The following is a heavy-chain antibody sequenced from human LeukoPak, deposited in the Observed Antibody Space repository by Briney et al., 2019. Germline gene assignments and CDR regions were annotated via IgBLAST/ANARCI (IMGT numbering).Heavy chain of an antibody. CDR1: GFTFSSYA. V-gene: IGHV3-23*01. J-gene: IGHJ4*02. D-gene: IGHD3-9*01. CDR2: ISGSGGST. CDR3: AKVGILRYFDWLSLDY. Sequence: GGSLRLSCAASGFTFSSYAMSWVRQAPGKGLEWVSAISGSGGSTYYADSVKGRLTISRDNSKNTLYLQMNSLRAEDTAVYYCAKVGILRYFDWLSLDYWGQGTLVTVSS.